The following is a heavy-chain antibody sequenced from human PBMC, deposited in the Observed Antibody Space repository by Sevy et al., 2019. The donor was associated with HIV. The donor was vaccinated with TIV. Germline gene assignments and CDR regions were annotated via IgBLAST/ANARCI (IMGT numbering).Heavy chain of an antibody. CDR2: INDSGRT. CDR1: GGSISRFY. CDR3: ARVTSGIADAFDI. V-gene: IGHV4-59*01. J-gene: IGHJ3*02. Sequence: SETLSLTCTVSGGSISRFYWSWIRQPPGKGLEWIGFINDSGRTNYNPSLKSRVTISVDTSKDQFSLKLSSVTAVDTAVYYCARVTSGIADAFDIWGQGTMVTVSS. D-gene: IGHD1-26*01.